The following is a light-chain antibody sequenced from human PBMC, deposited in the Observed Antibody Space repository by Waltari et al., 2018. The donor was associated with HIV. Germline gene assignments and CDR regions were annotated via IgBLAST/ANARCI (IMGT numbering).Light chain of an antibody. V-gene: IGKV4-1*01. CDR3: HQYYSAPWT. J-gene: IGKJ1*01. CDR2: WAS. Sequence: DIVMTQSPDSLAVSLGETATINCKSSQSVLSSSDNKNYLAWSQQKPGQPPKLLIYWASTRESGVPDRFSGSGSGTDFTLTISSLQAEDVAVYYCHQYYSAPWTFGQGTKVEI. CDR1: QSVLSSSDNKNY.